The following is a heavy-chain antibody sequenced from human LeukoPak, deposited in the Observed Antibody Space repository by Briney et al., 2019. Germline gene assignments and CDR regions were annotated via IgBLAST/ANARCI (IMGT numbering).Heavy chain of an antibody. CDR2: INPNSGGT. V-gene: IGHV1-2*06. Sequence: ASVKVSCKASGYTFTGYYMHWVRQAPGQGLEWMGRINPNSGGTNSAQKFQGRVTMTRDTSISTAYMELSRLRSDDTAVYYCARVGGYCSGGSCYSTPEYFQHWGQGTLVTVSS. D-gene: IGHD2-15*01. J-gene: IGHJ1*01. CDR1: GYTFTGYY. CDR3: ARVGGYCSGGSCYSTPEYFQH.